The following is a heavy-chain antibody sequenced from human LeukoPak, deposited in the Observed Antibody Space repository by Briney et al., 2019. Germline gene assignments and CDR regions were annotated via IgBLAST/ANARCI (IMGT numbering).Heavy chain of an antibody. V-gene: IGHV1-2*04. CDR1: GYTFTGYY. D-gene: IGHD1-20*01. CDR3: ARGGITGTTRGPTRLNDAFDI. Sequence: GASVKVSCKASGYTFTGYYMHWVRQAPGQGLEWMGWINPNSGGTNYAQKFQGWVTMTMDTSISTAYMELSRLRSDDTAVYYCARGGITGTTRGPTRLNDAFDIWGQGTMATVSS. CDR2: INPNSGGT. J-gene: IGHJ3*02.